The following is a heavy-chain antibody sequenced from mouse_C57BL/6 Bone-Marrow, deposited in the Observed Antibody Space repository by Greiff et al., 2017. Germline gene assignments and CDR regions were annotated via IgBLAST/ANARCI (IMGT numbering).Heavy chain of an antibody. J-gene: IGHJ4*01. D-gene: IGHD2-3*01. Sequence: QVLLQQSGAELVKPGASVKMSCKASGYTFTSYWITWVKQRPGQGLAWIGDIYPGSGSTNYNETFKSKATLTVDPSSSTASMQLRSLTAEDSAVYYCARRWLLRLLCAMAYWGQGTSATVSS. V-gene: IGHV1-55*01. CDR1: GYTFTSYW. CDR3: ARRWLLRLLCAMAY. CDR2: IYPGSGST.